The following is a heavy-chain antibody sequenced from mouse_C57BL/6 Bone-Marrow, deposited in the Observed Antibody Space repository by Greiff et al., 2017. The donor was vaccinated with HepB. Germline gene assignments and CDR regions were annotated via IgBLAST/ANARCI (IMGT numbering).Heavy chain of an antibody. Sequence: QVQLQQSGAELVKPGSSVKISCKASGYAFSSYWMNWVKQRPGKGLEWIGQIYPGDGDTNYNGKFKGKAPLPADKYSSTAYMQLSSLTSEDSAVYFCARTHSTMIRRRYFGVWGTGTTVTVSS. CDR2: IYPGDGDT. CDR1: GYAFSSYW. J-gene: IGHJ1*03. CDR3: ARTHSTMIRRRYFGV. V-gene: IGHV1-80*01. D-gene: IGHD2-4*01.